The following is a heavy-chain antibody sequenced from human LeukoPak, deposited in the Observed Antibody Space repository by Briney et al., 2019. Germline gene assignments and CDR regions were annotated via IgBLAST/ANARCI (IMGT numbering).Heavy chain of an antibody. CDR1: GFTFSDYY. J-gene: IGHJ6*04. V-gene: IGHV3-11*04. CDR2: ISSSGSTI. D-gene: IGHD3-3*01. Sequence: GGSLRLSCAASGFTFSDYYMSWIRQAPGKGLEWVSYISSSGSTIYYADSVKGRFTIYRDNAKKSLYLQINSLRAEEPAVYSCAGSQPYYDCWSGYYKASVWDVDVWGKGTTVTVSS. CDR3: AGSQPYYDCWSGYYKASVWDVDV.